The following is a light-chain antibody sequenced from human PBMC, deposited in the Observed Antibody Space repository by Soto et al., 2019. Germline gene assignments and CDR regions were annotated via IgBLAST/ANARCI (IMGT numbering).Light chain of an antibody. CDR2: DAS. CDR1: QSVSSY. V-gene: IGKV3-11*01. CDR3: QQRRDWPRT. J-gene: IGKJ1*01. Sequence: EIVLTQSPATLSLSPGERATLSCRASQSVSSYFAWYQQKPGQAPRLLIYDASKRATGIPARFSGSGSGTDFTLTISSLEPEDFVVYYCQQRRDWPRTFGQGTKVDIK.